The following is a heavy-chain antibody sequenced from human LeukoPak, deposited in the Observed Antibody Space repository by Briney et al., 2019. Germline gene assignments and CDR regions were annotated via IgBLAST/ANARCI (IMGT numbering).Heavy chain of an antibody. CDR3: ARGLGYSYGYSDY. CDR1: GGSVSSGSYY. D-gene: IGHD5-18*01. Sequence: SETLSLTCTVSGGSVSSGSYYWSWIRQPPGKGLEWIGYIYHSGSTNYNPSLKSRVTISVDTSKNQFSLKLSSVTAADTAVYYCARGLGYSYGYSDYWGQGTLVTVSS. CDR2: IYHSGST. J-gene: IGHJ4*02. V-gene: IGHV4-61*01.